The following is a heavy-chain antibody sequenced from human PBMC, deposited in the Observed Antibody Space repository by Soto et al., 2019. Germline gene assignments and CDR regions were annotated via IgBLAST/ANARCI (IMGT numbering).Heavy chain of an antibody. CDR1: GYSFTSLG. J-gene: IGHJ4*02. Sequence: QVQLVQSGAEVKKPGASVKVSCKASGYSFTSLGISWVRQAPGQGPEWMGWSRTYNGNSWYAENLQGRVTMTTDTSTSTVYMELRSLRFDDTAVYYCARGDYGDYWGQGTLITVSS. CDR3: ARGDYGDY. CDR2: SRTYNGNS. V-gene: IGHV1-18*01. D-gene: IGHD3-16*01.